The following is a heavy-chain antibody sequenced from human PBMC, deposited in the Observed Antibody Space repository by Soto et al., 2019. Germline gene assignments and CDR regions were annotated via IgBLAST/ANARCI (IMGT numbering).Heavy chain of an antibody. Sequence: SVKVSCKASGGTFSSYAINWVRQAPGQGLEWMGGIIPIFGTANYAQKFQGRVTITADESTSTAYMELSSLRSEDTAVYYCARESSYVVVVAATSDTYYYYGMDVWGQGTTVTVSS. CDR2: IIPIFGTA. J-gene: IGHJ6*02. CDR3: ARESSYVVVVAATSDTYYYYGMDV. V-gene: IGHV1-69*13. CDR1: GGTFSSYA. D-gene: IGHD2-15*01.